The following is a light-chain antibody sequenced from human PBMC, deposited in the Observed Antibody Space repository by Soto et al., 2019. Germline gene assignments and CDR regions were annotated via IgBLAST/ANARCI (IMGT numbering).Light chain of an antibody. CDR2: DAS. V-gene: IGKV1-33*01. Sequence: DIQMTQSPSSLSAFVGDRVTITCQASQDISNYLNWYQQKPGKAPKLLIYDASNLETGVPSRFSGSGSGTDFTFTISSLQPEDIATYYCQQYDNLVFTFGPGTKVDIK. CDR3: QQYDNLVFT. J-gene: IGKJ3*01. CDR1: QDISNY.